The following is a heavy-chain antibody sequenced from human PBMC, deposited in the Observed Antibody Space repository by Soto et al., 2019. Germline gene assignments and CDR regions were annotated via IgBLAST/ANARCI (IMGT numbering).Heavy chain of an antibody. Sequence: EVQLLESGGGLVQPGESLRLSCAASGFTFSSYAMSWVRQAPGKGLEWVSVISGSDDSTYYADSVKGRFTISRDTSKNTLYLQMNSLRAEDTAVYYCAKRSSSSTFDYWGQGTLVTVAS. V-gene: IGHV3-23*01. CDR1: GFTFSSYA. CDR3: AKRSSSSTFDY. D-gene: IGHD6-6*01. CDR2: ISGSDDST. J-gene: IGHJ4*02.